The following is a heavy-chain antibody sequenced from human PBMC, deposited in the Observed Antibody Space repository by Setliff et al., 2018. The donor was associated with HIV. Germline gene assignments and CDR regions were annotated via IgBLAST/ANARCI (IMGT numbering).Heavy chain of an antibody. CDR3: ARARRDSYDRGRRNHYYIDV. J-gene: IGHJ6*03. D-gene: IGHD3-22*01. V-gene: IGHV1-8*01. Sequence: GASVKVSCKASGYTFSSNDINWVRQATGQGLEWMGWMNPNSGNTGYAQRFQGRVTMTRDTSINTAYMELNNLKFEDTAVYYCARARRDSYDRGRRNHYYIDVWGKGTTVTV. CDR1: GYTFSSND. CDR2: MNPNSGNT.